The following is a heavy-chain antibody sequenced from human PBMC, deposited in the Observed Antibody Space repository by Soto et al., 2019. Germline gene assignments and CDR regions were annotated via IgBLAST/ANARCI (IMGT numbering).Heavy chain of an antibody. CDR2: ISYDGSNK. Sequence: GGSLRLSCAASGFTFSSYGMHWVRQAPGKGLEWVAVISYDGSNKYYADSVKGRFTISRDNSKNTLYLQMNSLRAEDTAVYYCAKDLGRGMVRGVIYYYYGIDVWGQGTTVTVSS. D-gene: IGHD3-10*01. J-gene: IGHJ6*02. CDR3: AKDLGRGMVRGVIYYYYGIDV. V-gene: IGHV3-30*18. CDR1: GFTFSSYG.